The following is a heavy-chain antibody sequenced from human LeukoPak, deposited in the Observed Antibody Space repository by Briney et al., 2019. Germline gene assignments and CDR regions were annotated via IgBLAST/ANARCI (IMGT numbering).Heavy chain of an antibody. CDR3: ARKPGYSSGWYLY. CDR2: INHSGST. D-gene: IGHD6-19*01. CDR1: GGSFSGYY. Sequence: SETLSLTCAVYGGSFSGYYWSWIRQPPGKGLEWIGEINHSGSTNYNPSLKGRVTISVDTSKNQFSLKLNSVTAADTAVYYCARKPGYSSGWYLYWGQGTLVTVSS. J-gene: IGHJ4*02. V-gene: IGHV4-34*01.